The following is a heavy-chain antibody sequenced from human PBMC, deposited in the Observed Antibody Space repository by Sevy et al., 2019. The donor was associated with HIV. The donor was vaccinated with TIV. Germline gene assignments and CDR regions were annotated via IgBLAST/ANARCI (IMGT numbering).Heavy chain of an antibody. J-gene: IGHJ6*02. D-gene: IGHD3-10*01. V-gene: IGHV3-7*01. Sequence: GGSLRLSCAASGFTFSSYWMSWVRQAPGKGLEWVAIIKQDGSEKYYVDSVKGGFSISRDNAKNSLYMKMNSLRAEDTAVYYCARTTLWFGDPVMNGMDVWGQGTTVTVSS. CDR2: IKQDGSEK. CDR1: GFTFSSYW. CDR3: ARTTLWFGDPVMNGMDV.